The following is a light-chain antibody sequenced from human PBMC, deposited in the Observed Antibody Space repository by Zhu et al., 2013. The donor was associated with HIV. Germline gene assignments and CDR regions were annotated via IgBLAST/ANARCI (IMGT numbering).Light chain of an antibody. CDR1: QSVGSK. CDR3: QQYDQWPRT. Sequence: ETVMTQSPATLSVSPGDRVALSCRASQSVGSKLAWYQQKPGLAPRLLIYDTSTRAADIPAKFSGSGSGTDFTLTIASLLPEDFALYYCQQYDQWPRTFGQGTKVEI. J-gene: IGKJ1*01. V-gene: IGKV3-15*01. CDR2: DTS.